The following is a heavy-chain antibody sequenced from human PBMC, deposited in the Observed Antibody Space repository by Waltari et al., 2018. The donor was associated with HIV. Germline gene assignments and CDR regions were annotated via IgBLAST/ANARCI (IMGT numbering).Heavy chain of an antibody. CDR1: GFTFSNYG. CDR3: VKEHQYSHSWYSYYGMDV. D-gene: IGHD6-13*01. CDR2: ISGSGGST. J-gene: IGHJ6*02. Sequence: EVQVLESGGALVQPGGSLRLSCAASGFTFSNYGMSWVSQAPGKGLEWGSTISGSGGSTYYADSVKGRFTVSRDNSKNTLYLQMNSLRAEDTAVYFCVKEHQYSHSWYSYYGMDVWGQGTTVTVSS. V-gene: IGHV3-23*01.